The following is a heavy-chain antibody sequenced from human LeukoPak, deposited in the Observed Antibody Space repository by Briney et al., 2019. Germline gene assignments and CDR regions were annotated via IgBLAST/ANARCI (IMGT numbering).Heavy chain of an antibody. CDR2: MYHSGST. V-gene: IGHV4-30-2*01. CDR1: GGSISSGGYS. Sequence: SETLSLTCAVSGGSISSGGYSWSWIRQPPGKGLEWIGYMYHSGSTYHNPSLKSRVTISVDRSKNQFSLELNSVTAADSAVYYCARAYCSSGNCPSFDYWGQGTLVTVSS. J-gene: IGHJ4*02. D-gene: IGHD2-15*01. CDR3: ARAYCSSGNCPSFDY.